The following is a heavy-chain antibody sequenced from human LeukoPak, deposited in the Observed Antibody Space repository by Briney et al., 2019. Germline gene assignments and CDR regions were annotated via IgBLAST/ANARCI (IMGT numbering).Heavy chain of an antibody. CDR3: ARGGGYCRGGSCYQPLAL. CDR2: INWNGGST. V-gene: IGHV3-20*01. CDR1: KFTFEDYG. J-gene: IGHJ2*01. D-gene: IGHD2-15*01. Sequence: GGSLRLSCATSKFTFEDYGMSWVRQGPGMGLEWVSGINWNGGSTDYADSVKGRFAISRDNAKKFLYLQMNSLRAEDTALYHCARGGGYCRGGSCYQPLALWGRGTLVTVSS.